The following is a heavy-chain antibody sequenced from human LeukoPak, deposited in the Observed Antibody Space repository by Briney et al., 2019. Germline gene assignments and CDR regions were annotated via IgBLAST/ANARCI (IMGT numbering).Heavy chain of an antibody. J-gene: IGHJ4*02. Sequence: GASVKVSCKTSGYTFISYDINWVRQATGHGLEWMGWMNPNSGNTGYAQKFQGRVTMTRNTSISTAYMELSSLRSEDTAVYFCTRGVMKGSGKTFDYWGQGTLVTVSS. D-gene: IGHD3-10*01. V-gene: IGHV1-8*01. CDR3: TRGVMKGSGKTFDY. CDR2: MNPNSGNT. CDR1: GYTFISYD.